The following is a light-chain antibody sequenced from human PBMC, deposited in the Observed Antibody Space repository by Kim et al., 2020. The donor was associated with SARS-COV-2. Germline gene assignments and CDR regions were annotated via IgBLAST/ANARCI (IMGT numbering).Light chain of an antibody. CDR1: KLVDKF. CDR3: QAWDSITPWV. J-gene: IGLJ3*02. V-gene: IGLV3-1*01. CDR2: QDS. Sequence: VSPGQTATITSSGDKLVDKFACWYQQKPGQSPGLVIYQDSKRPSGIPERFSGSNSGNTATLTISGTQAMDEADYYCQAWDSITPWVFGGGTKLTVL.